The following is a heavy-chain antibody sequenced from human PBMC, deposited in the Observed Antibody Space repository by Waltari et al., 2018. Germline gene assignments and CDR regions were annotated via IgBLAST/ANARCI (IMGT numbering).Heavy chain of an antibody. CDR3: TRGYCSSDSCYHSS. V-gene: IGHV3-49*04. D-gene: IGHD2-2*01. Sequence: EVQLVESGGGLVQPGRSLRLSCTPSASTFGDYAVSWVRQATGKGREWVGFINSEFYGGTTKYAASVKGRFIMSRDDSKNTAYLQMNSLKTEDTAMYYCTRGYCSSDSCYHSSWGQGTLVTVSS. CDR2: INSEFYGGTT. CDR1: ASTFGDYA. J-gene: IGHJ5*02.